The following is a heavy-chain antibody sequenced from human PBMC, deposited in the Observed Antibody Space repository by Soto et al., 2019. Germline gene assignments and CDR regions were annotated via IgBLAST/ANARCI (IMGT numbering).Heavy chain of an antibody. CDR2: INPFDGSR. D-gene: IGHD3-10*01. CDR1: GYIFTSYY. V-gene: IGHV1-46*03. J-gene: IGHJ4*02. Sequence: GASVKGSCKASGYIFTSYYLHWVRQAPGQGLEWMGWINPFDGSRMFAQSFQGRVTFTRDTSTSTVYMELSGLRSDDTAVYYCSRVDPGETSPFDHWGQGTLVTVSS. CDR3: SRVDPGETSPFDH.